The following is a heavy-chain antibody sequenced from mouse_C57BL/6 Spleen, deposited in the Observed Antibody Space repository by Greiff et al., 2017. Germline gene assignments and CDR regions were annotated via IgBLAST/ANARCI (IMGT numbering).Heavy chain of an antibody. CDR2: IDPETGGT. J-gene: IGHJ1*03. CDR3: TRDYYGSSYVEYFDV. CDR1: GYTFTDYE. Sequence: LVESGAELVRPGASVTLSCKASGYTFTDYEMHWVKQTPVHGLEWIGAIDPETGGTAYNQKFKGKAILTADKSSSTAYMELRSLTSEDSAVYYCTRDYYGSSYVEYFDVWGTGTTVTVSS. V-gene: IGHV1-15*01. D-gene: IGHD1-1*01.